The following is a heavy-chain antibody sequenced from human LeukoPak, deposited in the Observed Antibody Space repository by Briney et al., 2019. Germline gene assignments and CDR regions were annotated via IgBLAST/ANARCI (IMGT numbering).Heavy chain of an antibody. V-gene: IGHV1-46*01. Sequence: ASVKVSCKASGYTFTSYYMHWVRQAPGQGLEWMGIINPSGGSTSYAQKFQGRVTMTRDMSTSTVYMELRSLRSDDTAVYYCARDRGTYYYDSSGKDYWGQGTLVTVSS. CDR2: INPSGGST. CDR3: ARDRGTYYYDSSGKDY. J-gene: IGHJ4*02. D-gene: IGHD3-22*01. CDR1: GYTFTSYY.